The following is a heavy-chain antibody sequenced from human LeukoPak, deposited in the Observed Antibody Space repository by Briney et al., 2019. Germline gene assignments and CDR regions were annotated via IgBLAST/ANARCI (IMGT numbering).Heavy chain of an antibody. V-gene: IGHV4-4*07. D-gene: IGHD2-2*01. J-gene: IGHJ5*02. Sequence: SETLSLTCAVYGGTFSGYYWSWIRQPAGKGLEWIGRIYTSGSTNYNPSLKSRVTMSVDTSKNQFSLKLSSVTAADTAVYYCARDGVEGYCSSTSCYGWFDPWGQGTLVTVSS. CDR2: IYTSGST. CDR1: GGTFSGYY. CDR3: ARDGVEGYCSSTSCYGWFDP.